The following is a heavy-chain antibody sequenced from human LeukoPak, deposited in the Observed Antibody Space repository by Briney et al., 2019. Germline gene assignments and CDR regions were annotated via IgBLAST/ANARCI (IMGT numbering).Heavy chain of an antibody. CDR2: MNPNSGNT. V-gene: IGHV1-8*01. J-gene: IGHJ6*03. D-gene: IGHD6-6*01. Sequence: ASVKVSCKASGYTFTSYDINWVRQATGQGLEWMGWMNPNSGNTGHAQKFQGRVTMTRNTSISTAYMELSSLRSEDTAVYYCARVYSSSYYYYYMDVWGKGTTVTVSS. CDR1: GYTFTSYD. CDR3: ARVYSSSYYYYYMDV.